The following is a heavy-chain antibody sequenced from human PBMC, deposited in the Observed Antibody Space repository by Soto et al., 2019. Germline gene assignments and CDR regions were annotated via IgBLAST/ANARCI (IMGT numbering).Heavy chain of an antibody. D-gene: IGHD3-16*01. J-gene: IGHJ6*02. CDR2: IIPIFGTA. Sequence: SVKVSCKASGGTFSSYAISWVRQAPGQGLEWMGGIIPIFGTANYAQKFQGRVTITADESTSTAYMELSSLRSEDTAVYYCAGSGGRGAFLLGYYYYGMDVWGQGTTVT. V-gene: IGHV1-69*13. CDR1: GGTFSSYA. CDR3: AGSGGRGAFLLGYYYYGMDV.